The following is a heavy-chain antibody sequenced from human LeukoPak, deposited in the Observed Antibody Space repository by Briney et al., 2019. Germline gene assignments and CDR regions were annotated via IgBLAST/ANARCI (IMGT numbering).Heavy chain of an antibody. J-gene: IGHJ3*02. CDR2: IYYSGST. CDR1: GGSISSYY. D-gene: IGHD6-19*01. CDR3: ARLSIAVAGRDAFDI. V-gene: IGHV4-59*12. Sequence: SETLSLTCTVSGGSISSYYWSWIRQPPGKGLEWIGYIYYSGSTNYNPSLKSRVTISVDTSKNQFSLKLSSVTAADTAVYYCARLSIAVAGRDAFDIWGQGTMVTVSS.